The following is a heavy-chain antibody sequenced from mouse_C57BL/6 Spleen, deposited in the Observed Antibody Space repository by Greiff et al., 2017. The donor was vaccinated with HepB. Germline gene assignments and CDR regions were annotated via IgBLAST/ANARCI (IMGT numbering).Heavy chain of an antibody. D-gene: IGHD1-1*01. CDR1: GFTFSSYG. CDR3: ADYGSSYDWYFDV. CDR2: ISSGGSYT. Sequence: EVQVVESGGDLVKPGGSLKLSCAASGFTFSSYGMSWVRQTPDKRLEWVATISSGGSYTYYPDSVKGRFTISRDNAKNTLYLQMSSLKSEDTAMYYCADYGSSYDWYFDVWGTGTTVTVSS. V-gene: IGHV5-6*01. J-gene: IGHJ1*03.